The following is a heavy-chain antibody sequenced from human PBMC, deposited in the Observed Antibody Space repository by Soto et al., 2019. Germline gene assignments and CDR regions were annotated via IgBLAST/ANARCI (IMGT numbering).Heavy chain of an antibody. V-gene: IGHV3-21*01. CDR3: SVTIRAKTFAASDY. D-gene: IGHD4-4*01. J-gene: IGHJ4*02. CDR1: GFTFSSYS. CDR2: ISSSSSYI. Sequence: GGSLRLSCAASGFTFSSYSMNWVRQAPGKGLEWVSSISSSSSYIYYADSVKGRFTISRDNAKNSLYLQMNSLRAEDTAVYYSSVTIRAKTFAASDYWGQGTLVTVSS.